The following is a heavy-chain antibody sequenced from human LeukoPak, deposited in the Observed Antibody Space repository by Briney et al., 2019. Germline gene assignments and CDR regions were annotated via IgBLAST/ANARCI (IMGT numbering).Heavy chain of an antibody. V-gene: IGHV4-61*01. Sequence: PSQTLSLTCTVSGGSVSSGSYYWSWIRQPPGKGLEWIGYIYYSGSTNYNPSLKSRVTISVDTSKNQFSLKLSSVTAADTAVYYCARGGYCSSTSCYPYYFDYWGQGTLVTVSS. D-gene: IGHD2-2*01. CDR1: GGSVSSGSYY. CDR2: IYYSGST. J-gene: IGHJ4*02. CDR3: ARGGYCSSTSCYPYYFDY.